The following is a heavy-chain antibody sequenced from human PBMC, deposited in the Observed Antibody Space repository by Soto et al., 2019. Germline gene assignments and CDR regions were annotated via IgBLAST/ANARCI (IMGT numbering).Heavy chain of an antibody. V-gene: IGHV1-3*01. Sequence: ASVKVSCKASGYTFTSYAMHWVRQAPGQRLEWMGWINAGNGNTKYSQKFQGRVTITRDTSASTAYMELSSLRSEDTAVYYFASLLGGVDYYDISGYFPFDYWGKGTLVTVPS. CDR1: GYTFTSYA. CDR2: INAGNGNT. D-gene: IGHD3-22*01. CDR3: ASLLGGVDYYDISGYFPFDY. J-gene: IGHJ4*02.